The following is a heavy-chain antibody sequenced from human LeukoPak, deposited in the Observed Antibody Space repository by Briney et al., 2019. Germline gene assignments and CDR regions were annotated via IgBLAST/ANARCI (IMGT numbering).Heavy chain of an antibody. D-gene: IGHD3-16*02. CDR2: ISSSSSTI. Sequence: GGSLRLSCAASGFTFSSYSMNWVRQAPGKGLEWVSYISSSSSTIYYADSAKGRFTISRDNAKNSPYLQMNSLRAEDTAVYYCARGGVGYDYVWGSYRGAFDIWGQGTMVTVSS. CDR1: GFTFSSYS. V-gene: IGHV3-48*01. J-gene: IGHJ3*02. CDR3: ARGGVGYDYVWGSYRGAFDI.